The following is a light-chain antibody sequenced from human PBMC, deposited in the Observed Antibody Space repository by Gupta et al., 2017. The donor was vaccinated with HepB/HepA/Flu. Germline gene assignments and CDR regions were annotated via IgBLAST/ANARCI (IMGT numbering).Light chain of an antibody. V-gene: IGKV3-20*01. CDR1: QSVSSSS. CDR3: QQYGSSLPIT. J-gene: IGKJ3*01. Sequence: TVSTQPPGIPSSSPGKRATLSCRASQSVSSSSLSRYQQKPGQPPSLLIYGASSGAPGIPDRFSGSGSGTDFTLTISRLEPEDFAVYYCQQYGSSLPITFGPGTKVDIK. CDR2: GAS.